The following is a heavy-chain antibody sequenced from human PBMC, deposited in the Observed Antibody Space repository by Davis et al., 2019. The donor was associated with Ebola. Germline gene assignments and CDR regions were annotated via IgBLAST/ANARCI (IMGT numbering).Heavy chain of an antibody. CDR1: GGTFSSYA. V-gene: IGHV1-69*13. CDR3: ARGPHPKYQLLYAFDI. D-gene: IGHD2-2*01. CDR2: IIPIFGTA. J-gene: IGHJ3*02. Sequence: SVKVSCKASGGTFSSYAISWVRQAPGQGLEWMGGIIPIFGTANYAQKFQGRVTITADESTSTAYMELSSLRSEDTAVYYCARGPHPKYQLLYAFDIWGQGTMVTVSS.